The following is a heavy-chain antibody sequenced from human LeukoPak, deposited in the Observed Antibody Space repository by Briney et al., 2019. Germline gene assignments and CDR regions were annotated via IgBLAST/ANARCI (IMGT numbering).Heavy chain of an antibody. CDR1: GFTFDDYA. CDR3: AKATDIAVAAPGALDI. CDR2: ISWNSGSI. J-gene: IGHJ3*02. D-gene: IGHD6-19*01. Sequence: QAGGSLRLSCAASGFTFDDYAMHWVRQAPGKGLEWVSGISWNSGSIGYADSVKGRFTISRDNAKNSLYLQMNSLRAEDMALYYCAKATDIAVAAPGALDIWGQGTMVTVSS. V-gene: IGHV3-9*03.